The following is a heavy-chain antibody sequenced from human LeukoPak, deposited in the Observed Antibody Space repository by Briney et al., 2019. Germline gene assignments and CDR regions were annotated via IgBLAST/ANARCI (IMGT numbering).Heavy chain of an antibody. CDR1: GFTFSSYD. CDR2: ISGSGGST. J-gene: IGHJ4*02. Sequence: PGGSLRLSCAASGFTFSSYDMSWVRQAPGKGLEWVSAISGSGGSTYYADSVKGRFTISRDNAKISLYLQMNSLRAEDTAVYYCARLLAYGSGAEAFDYWGQGALVTVSS. CDR3: ARLLAYGSGAEAFDY. V-gene: IGHV3-23*01. D-gene: IGHD3-10*01.